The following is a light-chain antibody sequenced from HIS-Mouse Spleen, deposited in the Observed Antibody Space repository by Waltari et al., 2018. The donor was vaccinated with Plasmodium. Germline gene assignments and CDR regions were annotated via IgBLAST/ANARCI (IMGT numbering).Light chain of an antibody. V-gene: IGKV3-11*01. J-gene: IGKJ1*01. Sequence: EIVLTQSPATMSLSPRERATLSCRASQGVSSYLAWYQQKPGQAPRLLIYDASNRATGIPDRFSGSGSGTDFTLTISSLEPEDFAVYYCQQRSNWPPTFGPGTKVEIK. CDR2: DAS. CDR3: QQRSNWPPT. CDR1: QGVSSY.